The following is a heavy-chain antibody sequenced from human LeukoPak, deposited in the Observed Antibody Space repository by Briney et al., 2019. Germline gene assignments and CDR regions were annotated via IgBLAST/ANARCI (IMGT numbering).Heavy chain of an antibody. D-gene: IGHD3-22*01. CDR1: GGSFSGYY. CDR3: ARHALVDYFDSSGYSYSGHQYYFDF. CDR2: INHSGST. Sequence: SETLSLTCAVYGGSFSGYYWSWIRQPPGKGLEWIGEINHSGSTNYNPSLKSRVTISVDTSKNQFSLKLSSVTAADTAVYYCARHALVDYFDSSGYSYSGHQYYFDFWGQGTLVTVSS. J-gene: IGHJ4*02. V-gene: IGHV4-34*01.